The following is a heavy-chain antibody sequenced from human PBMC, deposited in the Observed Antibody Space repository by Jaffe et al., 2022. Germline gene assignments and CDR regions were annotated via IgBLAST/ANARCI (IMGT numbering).Heavy chain of an antibody. D-gene: IGHD5-12*01. Sequence: QVQLVQSGAEVKKPGSSVKVSCKASGGTFSSYAISWVRQAPGQGLEWMGGIIPIFGTANYAQKFQGRVTITTDESTSTAYMELSSLRSEDTAVYYCARDRGGYNYISGSIPGAFDIWGQGTMVTVSS. J-gene: IGHJ3*02. CDR3: ARDRGGYNYISGSIPGAFDI. V-gene: IGHV1-69*05. CDR2: IIPIFGTA. CDR1: GGTFSSYA.